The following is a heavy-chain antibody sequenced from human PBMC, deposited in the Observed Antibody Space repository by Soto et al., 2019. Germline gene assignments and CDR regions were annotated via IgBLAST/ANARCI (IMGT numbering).Heavy chain of an antibody. CDR2: IYWDDDK. J-gene: IGHJ2*01. CDR1: GFSLSTSGVG. Sequence: QITLKESGPTLVKPTQTLTLTCTFSGFSLSTSGVGVGWIRQPPGKALEWLALIYWDDDKRYSPSLKSRLTITKDTSKNQVVLTMTNMDPVDTATYYCADRPANYWYFDLWGRGTLVTVSS. CDR3: ADRPANYWYFDL. V-gene: IGHV2-5*02.